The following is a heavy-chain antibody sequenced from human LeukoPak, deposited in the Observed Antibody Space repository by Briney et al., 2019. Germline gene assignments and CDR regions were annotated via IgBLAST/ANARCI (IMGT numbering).Heavy chain of an antibody. J-gene: IGHJ6*04. CDR1: GFTFSSYE. V-gene: IGHV3-48*03. D-gene: IGHD3-10*02. Sequence: GGSLRLSCAASGFTFSSYEMNWVRQAPGKGLEWVSYISSSVSTIYYAHSVKGRFTISRDNAKNSLYLQMNSLRAEDAADYYCAELGITMIGGVWGKGTTVTISS. CDR2: ISSSVSTI. CDR3: AELGITMIGGV.